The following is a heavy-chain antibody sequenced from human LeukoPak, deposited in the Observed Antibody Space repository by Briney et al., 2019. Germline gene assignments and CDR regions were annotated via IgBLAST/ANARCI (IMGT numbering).Heavy chain of an antibody. Sequence: ASVKVSCKVSGYTLTELSMHWVRQAPGKGLEWMGGFDPEDGETIYAQKFQGRVTMTEDTSTDTAYMELSSLRSEDTAVYYCAILSESFPDIAVAGTGDYWGQGTLVTVSS. CDR3: AILSESFPDIAVAGTGDY. CDR1: GYTLTELS. CDR2: FDPEDGET. J-gene: IGHJ4*02. V-gene: IGHV1-24*01. D-gene: IGHD6-19*01.